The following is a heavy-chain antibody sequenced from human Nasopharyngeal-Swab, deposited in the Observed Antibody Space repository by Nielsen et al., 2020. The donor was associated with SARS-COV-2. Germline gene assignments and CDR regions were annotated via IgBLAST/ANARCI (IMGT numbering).Heavy chain of an antibody. CDR2: ISWNSGSI. D-gene: IGHD6-19*01. J-gene: IGHJ4*02. V-gene: IGHV3-9*01. Sequence: SLKISCAASGFTFDDYAMHWVRQAPGKGLEWVSGISWNSGSIGYADSVKGRFTISRDNAKNSLYRQMNSLRAEDTALYYCAKDMEEQWLGALDYWGQGTLVTVSS. CDR3: AKDMEEQWLGALDY. CDR1: GFTFDDYA.